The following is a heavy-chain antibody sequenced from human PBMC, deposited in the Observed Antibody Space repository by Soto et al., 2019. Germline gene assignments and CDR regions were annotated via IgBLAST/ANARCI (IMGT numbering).Heavy chain of an antibody. D-gene: IGHD4-4*01. CDR1: GFTFSSYG. CDR2: ISYDGSNK. Sequence: QVQLVESGGGVVQPGRSLRLSCAASGFTFSSYGMHWVRQDPGKGLEWVAVISYDGSNKYYADSVNGRFTISRDNSKNTLYLQMNSLRAEDTAVYYCAKDLSVTTYGPVYWGQGTLVTVSS. J-gene: IGHJ4*02. V-gene: IGHV3-30*18. CDR3: AKDLSVTTYGPVY.